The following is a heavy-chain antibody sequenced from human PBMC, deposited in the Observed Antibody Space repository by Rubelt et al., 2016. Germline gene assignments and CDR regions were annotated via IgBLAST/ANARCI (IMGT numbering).Heavy chain of an antibody. CDR1: GGSFSGYY. D-gene: IGHD2-15*01. CDR2: INHSGST. CDR3: ATITVGYCSGNDCKDF. Sequence: QVQLQQWGAGLLKPSETLSLTCAVYGGSFSGYYWSWIRQPPGKGLEWIGEINHSGSTYYNPSLKSRVTISVDTSQNQFSLKLSSVTAADTAVYYCATITVGYCSGNDCKDFWGQGTLVTVSS. V-gene: IGHV4-34*01. J-gene: IGHJ4*02.